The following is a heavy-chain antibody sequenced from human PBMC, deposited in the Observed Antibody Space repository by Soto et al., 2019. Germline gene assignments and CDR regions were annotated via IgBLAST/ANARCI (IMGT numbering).Heavy chain of an antibody. CDR1: GFTFSSYA. V-gene: IGHV3-23*01. J-gene: IGHJ1*01. CDR2: ISGSGGST. D-gene: IGHD3-22*01. CDR3: AKYPMIVVVAKTVGYFQH. Sequence: GGSLRLSCAASGFTFSSYAMSWVRQAPGKGLEWVSAISGSGGSTYYADSVKGRFTISRDNSKNTLYLQMNSLRAEDTAVYYCAKYPMIVVVAKTVGYFQHWGQGTLVTVSS.